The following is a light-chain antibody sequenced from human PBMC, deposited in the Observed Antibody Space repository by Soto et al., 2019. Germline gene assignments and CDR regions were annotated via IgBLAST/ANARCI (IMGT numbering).Light chain of an antibody. CDR3: SSYTARNTYV. Sequence: QSALTQPRSVSESPGQSVTISCTGTASDIGDDDDVSWYQQYPGKAPRLLIFAVSHRASGISARLSGSKSGNVASLTISGLQADDEGDYFCSSYTARNTYVFGSGTKLTVL. J-gene: IGLJ1*01. CDR1: ASDIGDDDD. V-gene: IGLV2-11*01. CDR2: AVS.